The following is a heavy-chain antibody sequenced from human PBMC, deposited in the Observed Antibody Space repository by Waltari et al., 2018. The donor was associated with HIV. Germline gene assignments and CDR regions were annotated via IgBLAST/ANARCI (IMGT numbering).Heavy chain of an antibody. Sequence: QASLKESGPTLMKPTQTLTLTCTFSGFSVTTPGVGVAWIRQSPEKALQWLAIVYWNDDKRYSPSLSSRLNISKDTYENQVVLTMTNMDPLDTATYYCVHSLGKGGVFFDYWGRGILVTVSS. CDR2: VYWNDDK. V-gene: IGHV2-5*01. CDR1: GFSVTTPGVG. J-gene: IGHJ4*01. CDR3: VHSLGKGGVFFDY. D-gene: IGHD2-8*01.